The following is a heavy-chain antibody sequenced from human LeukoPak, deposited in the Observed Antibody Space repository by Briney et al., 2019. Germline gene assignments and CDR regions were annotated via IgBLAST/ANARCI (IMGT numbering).Heavy chain of an antibody. J-gene: IGHJ5*02. CDR1: GFTFSSYA. CDR2: ISVSGGST. CDR3: AKGVYSSPSGS. D-gene: IGHD6-6*01. V-gene: IGHV3-23*01. Sequence: PGGSLRLSCAASGFTFSSYAVSWVRQAPGKGLEWVSAISVSGGSTYYADSVKGRFTISRDNSKNTLYLQMNSLRAEDTAVYYCAKGVYSSPSGSSGQATLVTVSS.